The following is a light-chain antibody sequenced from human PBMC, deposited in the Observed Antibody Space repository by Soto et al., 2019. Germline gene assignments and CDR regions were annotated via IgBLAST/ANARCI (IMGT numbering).Light chain of an antibody. CDR2: KVS. Sequence: DVVMTQSPLSLPVTLGQPASISCRSSQSLVYSDGNTYLNWFQQRPGQSPRRLIYKVSNRDSGVXHXXSGSGSGTHFTLKISRVEAEEVGVYYCLQATHCPRTFGQGNKREIK. CDR1: QSLVYSDGNTY. CDR3: LQATHCPRT. V-gene: IGKV2-30*01. J-gene: IGKJ2*01.